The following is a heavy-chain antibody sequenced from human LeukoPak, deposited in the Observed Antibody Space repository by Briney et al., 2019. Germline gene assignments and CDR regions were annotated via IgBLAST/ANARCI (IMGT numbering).Heavy chain of an antibody. D-gene: IGHD3-10*01. V-gene: IGHV3-30*02. CDR2: IRYDGSNK. J-gene: IGHJ4*02. CDR3: AKHTLLWFGDPSDY. CDR1: GFTFSRYG. Sequence: GGSLRLSCAASGFTFSRYGMHWVRQAPGKGLEWVAFIRYDGSNKYYADSVKGRFTISRDNSKNTLYLQMNSLRAEDTAVYYCAKHTLLWFGDPSDYWGQGTLVTVSS.